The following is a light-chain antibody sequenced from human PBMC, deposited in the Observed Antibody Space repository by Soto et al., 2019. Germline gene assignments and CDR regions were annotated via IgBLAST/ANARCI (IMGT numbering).Light chain of an antibody. CDR3: SSFTRSTPTYV. J-gene: IGLJ1*01. V-gene: IGLV2-14*01. CDR1: SSGVGGYNY. Sequence: QSVLTQPASVSGSLGQSITIPCTGSSSGVGGYNYVSWHQQHPGKAPKLIISDVSHRPSGVSSRFSGSKSGNTASLIISGLQAEDEADYYCSSFTRSTPTYVFGNGTKVTVL. CDR2: DVS.